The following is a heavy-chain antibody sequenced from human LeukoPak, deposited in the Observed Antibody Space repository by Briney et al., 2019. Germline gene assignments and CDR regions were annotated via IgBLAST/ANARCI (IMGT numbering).Heavy chain of an antibody. CDR1: GFTISSNY. D-gene: IGHD3-10*01. Sequence: GGSLRLSCAASGFTISSNYMNWVRQAPGKGLVWVSHLNSGGSVTTYADSVKGRFTISRDNAKNTLYLQMDSLRDEDTAVYYCARGGTYASGSYNYWGQGTLVTVSS. CDR2: LNSGGSVT. V-gene: IGHV3-74*01. CDR3: ARGGTYASGSYNY. J-gene: IGHJ4*02.